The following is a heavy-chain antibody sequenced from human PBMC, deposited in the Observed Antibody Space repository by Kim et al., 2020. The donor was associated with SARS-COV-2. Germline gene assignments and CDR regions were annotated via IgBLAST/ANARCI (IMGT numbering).Heavy chain of an antibody. J-gene: IGHJ6*02. D-gene: IGHD6-13*01. V-gene: IGHV4-34*01. CDR3: ARVPGIEGYYYGMDV. Sequence: PSLKSRVTISVDTSKNQFSLKLSSVTAADTAVYYCARVPGIEGYYYGMDVWGQGTTVTVSS.